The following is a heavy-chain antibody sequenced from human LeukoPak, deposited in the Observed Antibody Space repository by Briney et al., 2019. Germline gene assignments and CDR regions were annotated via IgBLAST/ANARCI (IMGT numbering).Heavy chain of an antibody. J-gene: IGHJ4*02. D-gene: IGHD3-22*01. Sequence: PGGSLRLSCAASGFAFSSYSMNWVRQAPGKGLEWVSSMSTTSSYIYYVDSVKGRFTISRDNTKNSLYLQMNGLRVEDTAVYYCARGDYYDSGGSEDYWGQGTLVTVSS. CDR3: ARGDYYDSGGSEDY. V-gene: IGHV3-21*01. CDR1: GFAFSSYS. CDR2: MSTTSSYI.